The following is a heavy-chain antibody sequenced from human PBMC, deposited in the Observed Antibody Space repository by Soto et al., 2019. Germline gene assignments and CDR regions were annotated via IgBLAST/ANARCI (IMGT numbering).Heavy chain of an antibody. J-gene: IGHJ5*02. CDR2: IYYSGST. V-gene: IGHV4-59*01. D-gene: IGHD4-17*01. CDR1: GGPISSYY. Sequence: SETLSLTCTVSGGPISSYYWSWIRQPPGKGLEWIGYIYYSGSTNYNPSLKSRVTISVDTSKNQFSLKLSSVTAADTAVYYCARGTTVANWFDPWGQGTLVTVSS. CDR3: ARGTTVANWFDP.